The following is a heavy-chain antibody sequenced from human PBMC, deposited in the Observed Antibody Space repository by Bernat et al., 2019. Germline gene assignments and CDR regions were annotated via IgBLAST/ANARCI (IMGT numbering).Heavy chain of an antibody. CDR2: IDPSDSYT. D-gene: IGHD7-27*01. V-gene: IGHV5-10-1*03. Sequence: EVQLVQSGAEVKKPGESLRISCKGSGYSFTSYWISWVRQMPGKGLEWMGRIDPSDSYTNYSPSLQAYVTISSDKSISTAYLQWSSRKASDRAMYYCARRITGGVDYWGQGTLVTVSS. CDR3: ARRITGGVDY. J-gene: IGHJ4*02. CDR1: GYSFTSYW.